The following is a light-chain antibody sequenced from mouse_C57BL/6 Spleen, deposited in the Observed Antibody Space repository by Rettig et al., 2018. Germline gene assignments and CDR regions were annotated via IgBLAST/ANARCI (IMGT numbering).Light chain of an antibody. J-gene: IGKJ4*01. CDR1: SSVSY. CDR2: STS. Sequence: QIVLTQSPAIMSASPGEKVTITCSASSSVSYMHWFQQKPGTSPKLWIYSTSNLASGVTARFSGSGSGTSYSLTISRMEAEDAATYYCQQRSSYPFTFGSGTKLEIK. V-gene: IGKV4-57*01. CDR3: QQRSSYPFT.